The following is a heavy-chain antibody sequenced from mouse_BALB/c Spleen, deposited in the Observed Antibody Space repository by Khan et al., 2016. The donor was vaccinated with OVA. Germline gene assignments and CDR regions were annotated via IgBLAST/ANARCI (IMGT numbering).Heavy chain of an antibody. V-gene: IGHV10-1*02. CDR2: IRSKSNNYAT. D-gene: IGHD2-2*01. Sequence: VQLVDSGGGLVQPKGSLKLSCAASGFTFNTYAMNWVRQAPGKGLEWVARIRSKSNNYATYYAGSVKDRFTISRDDSQSMLYLQMNNLKTEDTAMYYCVRLWLRYAMDYWGQGTSVTVSS. J-gene: IGHJ4*01. CDR1: GFTFNTYA. CDR3: VRLWLRYAMDY.